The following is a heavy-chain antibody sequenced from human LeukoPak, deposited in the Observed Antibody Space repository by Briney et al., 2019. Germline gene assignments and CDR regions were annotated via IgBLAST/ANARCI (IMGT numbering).Heavy chain of an antibody. D-gene: IGHD3-9*01. CDR2: IKSKTDGGTT. CDR1: GFTFSNAW. J-gene: IGHJ4*02. V-gene: IGHV3-15*01. CDR3: TTTNFDWLYTVDY. Sequence: PGGSLRLSCAASGFTFSNAWMTWVRQAPGKGLEWVGRIKSKTDGGTTDYAAPVKGRVTISRDDSKNTLYLQMNSLKTEDPAVYYCTTTNFDWLYTVDYWGQGTLVTVSS.